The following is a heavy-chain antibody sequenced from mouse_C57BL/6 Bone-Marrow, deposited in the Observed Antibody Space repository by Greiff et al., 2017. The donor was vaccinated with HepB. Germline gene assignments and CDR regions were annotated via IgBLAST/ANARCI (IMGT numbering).Heavy chain of an antibody. J-gene: IGHJ4*01. CDR2: IDPENGDT. Sequence: EVQGVESGAELVRPGASVKLSCTASGFNIKDDSMHWVKQRPEQGLEWIGWIDPENGDTEYASKFQGKATIAADTSSNTAYLQLSSLTSEDTAVYYCVIYYYGSSYAMDYWGQGTAVTVSA. V-gene: IGHV14-4*01. CDR3: VIYYYGSSYAMDY. D-gene: IGHD1-1*01. CDR1: GFNIKDDS.